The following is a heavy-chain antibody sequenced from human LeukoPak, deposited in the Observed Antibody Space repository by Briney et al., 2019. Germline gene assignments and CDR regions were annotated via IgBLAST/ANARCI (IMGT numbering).Heavy chain of an antibody. CDR1: GGTFSSYA. CDR2: IIPIFGTA. Sequence: SVKVSCEASGGTFSSYAISWVRQAPGQGLEWMGRIIPIFGTANYAQKFQGRVTVTTDESTSTAYMELSSLRSEDTAVYYCAGHYDSSGYYNYWGQGTLVTVSS. V-gene: IGHV1-69*05. D-gene: IGHD3-22*01. J-gene: IGHJ4*02. CDR3: AGHYDSSGYYNY.